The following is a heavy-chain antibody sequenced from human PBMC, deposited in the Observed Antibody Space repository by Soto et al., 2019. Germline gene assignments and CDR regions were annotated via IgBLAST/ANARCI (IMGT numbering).Heavy chain of an antibody. CDR1: GYTFTDYG. Sequence: ASVKVSCKSSGYTFTDYGITWVRQAPGQGLEWMGIINPSGGSTSYAQKFQGRVTMTRDTSTSTVYMELSSLRSEDTAVYYCAGGYCSSTSCYQGAPDAFDIWGQGTMVTVSS. CDR2: INPSGGST. D-gene: IGHD2-2*01. CDR3: AGGYCSSTSCYQGAPDAFDI. J-gene: IGHJ3*02. V-gene: IGHV1-46*01.